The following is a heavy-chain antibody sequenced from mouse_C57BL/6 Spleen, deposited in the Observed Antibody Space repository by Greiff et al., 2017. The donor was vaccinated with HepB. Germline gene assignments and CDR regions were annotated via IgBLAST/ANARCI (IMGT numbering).Heavy chain of an antibody. CDR1: GYAFSSYW. V-gene: IGHV1-80*01. CDR2: IYPGDGDT. J-gene: IGHJ3*01. D-gene: IGHD2-4*01. Sequence: QVQLKESGAELVKPGASVKISCKASGYAFSSYWMNWVKQRPGKGLEWIGQIYPGDGDTNYNGKFKGKATLTADKSSSTAYMQLSSLTSEDSAVYFCASYDYAAPFAYWGQGTLVTVSA. CDR3: ASYDYAAPFAY.